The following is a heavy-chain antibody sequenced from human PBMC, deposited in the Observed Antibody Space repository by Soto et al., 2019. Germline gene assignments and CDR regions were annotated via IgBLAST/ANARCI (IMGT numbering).Heavy chain of an antibody. CDR1: GFSLSTSGVG. D-gene: IGHD2-21*02. J-gene: IGHJ6*02. Sequence: QITLKESGPTLVKPTQTLTLTCTFSGFSLSTSGVGVGWIRQPPGKALEWLALIYWDDDKRYSPSLRSMLTIGKDTSKDQSGLTTTNMAPVDTATSHCIQGRCGGDFLQSYASHYSYGMDVWGQGTTVTVSS. V-gene: IGHV2-5*02. CDR2: IYWDDDK. CDR3: IQGRCGGDFLQSYASHYSYGMDV.